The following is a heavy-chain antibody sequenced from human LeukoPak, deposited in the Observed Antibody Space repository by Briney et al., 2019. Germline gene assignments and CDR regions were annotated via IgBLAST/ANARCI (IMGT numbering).Heavy chain of an antibody. V-gene: IGHV3-9*01. Sequence: GRSLRLSCAASGFTFDDYAMHWVRQAPGKGLEWVSGISWNSGSIGYADSVKGRFTIPRDNAKNSLYLQMNSLRAEDTALYYCAKEVEGDSYYFDYWGQGTLVTVSS. J-gene: IGHJ4*02. CDR3: AKEVEGDSYYFDY. CDR1: GFTFDDYA. CDR2: ISWNSGSI. D-gene: IGHD2-21*02.